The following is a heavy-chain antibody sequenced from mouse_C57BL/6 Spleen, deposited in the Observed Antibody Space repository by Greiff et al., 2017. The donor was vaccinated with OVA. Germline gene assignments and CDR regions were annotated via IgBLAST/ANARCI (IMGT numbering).Heavy chain of an antibody. CDR2: INPSTGGT. CDR1: GYSFTGYY. Sequence: VQLKESGPELVKPGASVKISCKASGYSFTGYYMNWVKQSPEKSLEWIGEINPSTGGTTYNQKFKAKATLTVDKSSSTAYMQLKSLTSEDSAVYYCARSGDVDYFDYWGQGTTLTVSS. J-gene: IGHJ2*01. CDR3: ARSGDVDYFDY. D-gene: IGHD3-1*01. V-gene: IGHV1-42*01.